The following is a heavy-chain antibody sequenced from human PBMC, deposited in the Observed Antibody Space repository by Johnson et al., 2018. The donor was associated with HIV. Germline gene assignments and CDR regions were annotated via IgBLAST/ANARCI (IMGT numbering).Heavy chain of an antibody. J-gene: IGHJ3*02. CDR1: GFTFSSYW. D-gene: IGHD3-10*01. CDR3: ARLQLFGELIGPALHDAFDI. Sequence: VQLVESGGGLVQPGGSLRLSCAASGFTFSSYWMSWVRQAPGKGLEWVANIKQDGSEKYYVDSVKGRFTISRDNAKNSLYLQMNSLRAEDTAVYYCARLQLFGELIGPALHDAFDIWGQGTMVTVSS. V-gene: IGHV3-7*01. CDR2: IKQDGSEK.